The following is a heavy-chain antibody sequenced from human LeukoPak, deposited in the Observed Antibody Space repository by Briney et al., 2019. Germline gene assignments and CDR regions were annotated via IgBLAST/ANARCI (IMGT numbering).Heavy chain of an antibody. CDR3: ARMPAVRGVIYFDY. V-gene: IGHV3-21*01. J-gene: IGHJ4*02. Sequence: GGSLRLSCAASGFTFSSYWMNWVRQAPGKGLEWVSSISSSSSYIYYADSVKGRFTISRDNAKNSLYLQMNSLRAEDTAVYYCARMPAVRGVIYFDYWGQGTLVTVSS. CDR1: GFTFSSYW. D-gene: IGHD3-10*01. CDR2: ISSSSSYI.